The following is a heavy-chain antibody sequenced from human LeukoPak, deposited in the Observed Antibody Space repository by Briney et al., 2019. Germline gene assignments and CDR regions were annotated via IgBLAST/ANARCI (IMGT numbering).Heavy chain of an antibody. D-gene: IGHD6-13*01. V-gene: IGHV4-4*07. Sequence: SETLSLTCNVSGGSISGYSWNWIRQPAGEGLEWIGRIFASGSTNYNPSLKSRVSMSVDTSKSQFSLKLSSVTAADTAIYYCARSSIASAGDFWGQGTLVTVSS. CDR3: ARSSIASAGDF. J-gene: IGHJ4*02. CDR1: GGSISGYS. CDR2: IFASGST.